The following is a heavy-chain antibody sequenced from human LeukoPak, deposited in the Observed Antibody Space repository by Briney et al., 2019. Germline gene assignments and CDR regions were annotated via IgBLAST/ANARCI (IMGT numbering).Heavy chain of an antibody. V-gene: IGHV4-59*01. J-gene: IGHJ5*02. CDR2: IYYSENT. Sequence: SETLSLTCTVSGGSISTYYWSWIRQPPGKGLEWIGYIYYSENTNYHPSLKSRVTISVDTSKNQFSLKVSSVTAADTAVYYCARGDYGTGFDPWGQGTLVTVSS. CDR3: ARGDYGTGFDP. D-gene: IGHD4-17*01. CDR1: GGSISTYY.